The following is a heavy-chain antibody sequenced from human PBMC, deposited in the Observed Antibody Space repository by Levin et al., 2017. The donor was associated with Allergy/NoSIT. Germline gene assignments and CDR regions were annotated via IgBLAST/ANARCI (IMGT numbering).Heavy chain of an antibody. CDR1: GFTFSKYA. CDR3: AKDVSEGRYFDY. V-gene: IGHV3-23*01. CDR2: ITGSGSST. Sequence: GSLRLSCAASGFTFSKYAMSWVRQAPGKGLEWVSGITGSGSSTFYGDFVKGRFTISRDNSKNTLYMQMNSLRAEDTAIYYCAKDVSEGRYFDYWGQGTLVTVSS. D-gene: IGHD2-8*01. J-gene: IGHJ4*02.